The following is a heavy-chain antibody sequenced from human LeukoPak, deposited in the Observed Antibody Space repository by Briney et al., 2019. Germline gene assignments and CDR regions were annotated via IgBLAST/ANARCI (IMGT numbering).Heavy chain of an antibody. CDR1: RGTFSSYA. Sequence: SVKVSCKASRGTFSSYAISWVRQAPGQGLEWMGRIIPIFGTANYAQKFQGRVTITTDESTSTAYMELSSLRSEDTAVYYCAREGTYYYDSSGNLHYWGQGTLVTVSS. V-gene: IGHV1-69*05. CDR3: AREGTYYYDSSGNLHY. J-gene: IGHJ4*02. CDR2: IIPIFGTA. D-gene: IGHD3-22*01.